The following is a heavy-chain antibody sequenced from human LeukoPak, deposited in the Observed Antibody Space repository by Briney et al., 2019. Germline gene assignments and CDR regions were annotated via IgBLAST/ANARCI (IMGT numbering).Heavy chain of an antibody. J-gene: IGHJ3*02. CDR3: ARRSYGAKLRAFDI. V-gene: IGHV4-34*01. CDR2: INHSGST. Sequence: SETLSLTCAVYGGSFSGYHWSWIRQPPGKGLEWIGEINHSGSTNYNPSLKSRVTISVDTSKNQFSLKLSSVTAADTAVYYCARRSYGAKLRAFDIWGQGTMVTVSS. D-gene: IGHD2-15*01. CDR1: GGSFSGYH.